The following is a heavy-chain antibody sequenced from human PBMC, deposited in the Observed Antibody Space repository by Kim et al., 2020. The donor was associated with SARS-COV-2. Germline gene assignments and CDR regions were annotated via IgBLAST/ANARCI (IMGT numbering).Heavy chain of an antibody. J-gene: IGHJ4*02. CDR3: ARGPNYSPFDY. D-gene: IGHD4-4*01. Sequence: YCQESLRGRFTLSRDNDKNLLYLQMNSLRAEDTAVYYCARGPNYSPFDYWGQGTLVTVSS. V-gene: IGHV3-48*03.